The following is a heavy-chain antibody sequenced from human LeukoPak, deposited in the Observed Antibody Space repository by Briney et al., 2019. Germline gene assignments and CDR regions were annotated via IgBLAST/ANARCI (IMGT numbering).Heavy chain of an antibody. CDR2: VSAYNGNI. CDR1: GYTFSDYG. CDR3: VRDSSGVFDY. Sequence: ASVKVSCKASGYTFSDYGISWVRQAPGQGLEWMGWVSAYNGNINYAQKLQGRVTMTTDTSTNTAYMELRSLISDDTAVYYCVRDSSGVFDYWGQGTQVTVSS. J-gene: IGHJ4*02. V-gene: IGHV1-18*01. D-gene: IGHD3-22*01.